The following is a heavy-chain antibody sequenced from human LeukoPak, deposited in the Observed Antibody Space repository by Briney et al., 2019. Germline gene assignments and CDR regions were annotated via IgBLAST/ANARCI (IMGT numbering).Heavy chain of an antibody. CDR1: GYTFTSYD. CDR2: MNPNSGNT. D-gene: IGHD6-13*01. CDR3: ARRVRSSSWWGYYYYYMDV. Sequence: GASVKVSCKASGYTFTSYDINWVRQATGQGLEWMGWMNPNSGNTGYAQKFQGRVTITRNTSISTAYMELSSLRSEDTAVYYCARRVRSSSWWGYYYYYMDVWGKGTTVTVSS. J-gene: IGHJ6*03. V-gene: IGHV1-8*03.